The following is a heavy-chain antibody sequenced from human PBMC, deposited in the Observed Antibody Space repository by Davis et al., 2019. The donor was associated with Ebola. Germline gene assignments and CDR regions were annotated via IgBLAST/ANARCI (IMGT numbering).Heavy chain of an antibody. J-gene: IGHJ4*02. Sequence: ASVKVSCKASGYKFTTSYIYWVRQAPGQGLEWMGMINPSVGSPTYAQKFQVRVTMTRDTSTSTNYMEVTSLSSEDTAVYYCARVGYQWNYRAFLDHWGQGTLVTVSS. CDR1: GYKFTTSY. D-gene: IGHD1-7*01. V-gene: IGHV1-46*01. CDR3: ARVGYQWNYRAFLDH. CDR2: INPSVGSP.